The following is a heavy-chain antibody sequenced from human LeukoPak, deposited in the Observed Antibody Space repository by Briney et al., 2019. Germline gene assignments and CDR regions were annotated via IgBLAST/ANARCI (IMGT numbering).Heavy chain of an antibody. CDR2: ISSTGNTI. CDR1: EFTFRSYE. J-gene: IGHJ4*02. V-gene: IGHV3-48*03. CDR3: ARGRYCSGHNCYFDY. Sequence: GGSLRLSCAASEFTFRSYEMNWVRQAPGKGLEWISYISSTGNTIYYVDSVQGRFTISRDNAKNSLYLQMNSLRAEDTAVYYCARGRYCSGHNCYFDYWGQGTLVTVSS. D-gene: IGHD2-15*01.